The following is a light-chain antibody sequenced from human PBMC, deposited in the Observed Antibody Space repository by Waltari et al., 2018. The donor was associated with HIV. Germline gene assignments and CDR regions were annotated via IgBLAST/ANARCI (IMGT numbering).Light chain of an antibody. CDR1: SSDVGGYNY. Sequence: QSALTQPPSASGSPGQSVTISCTGTSSDVGGYNYVSWYQQHPGKSPKRIIYEVSKRPSGFPARFSGSKSGNTASLTVSGLQAEDEADYYCSSYAGSNIYVFGTGTKVTVL. CDR3: SSYAGSNIYV. V-gene: IGLV2-8*01. J-gene: IGLJ1*01. CDR2: EVS.